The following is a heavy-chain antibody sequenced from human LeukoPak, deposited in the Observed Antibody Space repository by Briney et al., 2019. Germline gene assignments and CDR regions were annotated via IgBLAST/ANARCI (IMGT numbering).Heavy chain of an antibody. CDR1: GFAFSAYG. CDR2: TWHDGTNK. V-gene: IGHV3-33*01. Sequence: PGRSLRLSCAASGFAFSAYGMDWVRQAPGKGLEWVAVTWHDGTNKYYADSVKGRFTISRDNPKNTLYLQMDSLRAEDTAVYYCARGGPNWPSEPFDIWGQGTMVTVSS. J-gene: IGHJ3*02. CDR3: ARGGPNWPSEPFDI. D-gene: IGHD1-1*01.